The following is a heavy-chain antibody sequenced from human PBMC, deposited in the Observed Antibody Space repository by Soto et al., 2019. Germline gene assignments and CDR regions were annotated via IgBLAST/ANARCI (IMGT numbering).Heavy chain of an antibody. CDR1: GFPFTGYA. D-gene: IGHD3-3*01. Sequence: GGSLRLSCAASGFPFTGYALHWVRQAPGKGLEWISYIDTSGTKIYYADSVKGRFTTTRDNAKNSLYLEMNSLRDEDTAVYYCASHYDMWSGYLSPVDYWGQGTLVTVSS. J-gene: IGHJ4*02. CDR2: IDTSGTKI. V-gene: IGHV3-48*03. CDR3: ASHYDMWSGYLSPVDY.